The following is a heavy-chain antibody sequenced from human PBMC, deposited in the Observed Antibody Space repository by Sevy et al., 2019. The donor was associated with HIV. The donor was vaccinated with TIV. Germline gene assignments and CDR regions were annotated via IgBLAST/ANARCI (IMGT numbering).Heavy chain of an antibody. CDR3: ARDFCSGGSCYSAFVY. CDR1: GYTFNNYI. D-gene: IGHD2-15*01. CDR2: VNTRTGDT. Sequence: ASVKFSCKASGYTFNNYIMYWVRQAPGQSLECVGWVNTRTGDTKYSQKFQGRVSISSDTSASTTYMEFNTLRSEDTAVYYCARDFCSGGSCYSAFVYWGQGTLVTVSS. J-gene: IGHJ4*02. V-gene: IGHV1-3*04.